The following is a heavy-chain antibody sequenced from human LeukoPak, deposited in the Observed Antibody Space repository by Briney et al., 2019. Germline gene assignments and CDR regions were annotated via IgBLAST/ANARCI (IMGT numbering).Heavy chain of an antibody. D-gene: IGHD6-25*01. J-gene: IGHJ4*02. CDR1: GFSVSTKY. CDR2: MYSGGRT. Sequence: GGSLRRSCAASGFSVSTKYMSWVRQAPGKGLEWVSLMYSGGRTYYTDSAKGRFTISRDNSKNTLYLQMNRLRAEDTAVYYWARGDSSGSYFDYWGQGTLATVSS. CDR3: ARGDSSGSYFDY. V-gene: IGHV3-53*01.